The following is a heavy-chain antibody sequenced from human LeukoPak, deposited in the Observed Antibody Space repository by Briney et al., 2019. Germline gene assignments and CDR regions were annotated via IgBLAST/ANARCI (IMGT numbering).Heavy chain of an antibody. CDR1: GYTFTSYG. J-gene: IGHJ4*02. Sequence: ASVKVSCKASGYTFTSYGINWVRQAPGQGLEWMGWISAYNGNTNYAQKLQGRVTMTTDTSTSTAYMELRSLRSDDTAVYYCARGTRLRFLEWLLSGDGGEYYFDYWGQGTLVTVSS. D-gene: IGHD3-3*01. CDR2: ISAYNGNT. V-gene: IGHV1-18*01. CDR3: ARGTRLRFLEWLLSGDGGEYYFDY.